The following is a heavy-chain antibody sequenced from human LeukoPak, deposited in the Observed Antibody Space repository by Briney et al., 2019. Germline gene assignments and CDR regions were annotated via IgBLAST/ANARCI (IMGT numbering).Heavy chain of an antibody. Sequence: GGSLRLSCAASGFTFSSYAMHWVRQAPGKGLEWVAVISYDGSNKYYADSVKGRFTISRDNSKNTLYLQMNSLRAEDTAVYYCARDLYGDGDPDYWGQGTLVTVSS. CDR3: ARDLYGDGDPDY. V-gene: IGHV3-30*01. J-gene: IGHJ4*02. D-gene: IGHD4-17*01. CDR2: ISYDGSNK. CDR1: GFTFSSYA.